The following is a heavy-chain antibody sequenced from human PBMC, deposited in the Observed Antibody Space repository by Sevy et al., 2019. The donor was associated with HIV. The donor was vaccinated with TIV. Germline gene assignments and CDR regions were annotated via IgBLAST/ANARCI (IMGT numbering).Heavy chain of an antibody. CDR3: TRDYGSGYTFY. D-gene: IGHD6-19*01. V-gene: IGHV3-33*01. CDR1: GFTFSSAG. J-gene: IGHJ4*01. CDR2: IWYDGSKK. Sequence: GGSLRLSCAVSGFTFSSAGMHWVRQAPGKGLEWVAIIWYDGSKKYYADSVKGRFTISRDNSKNTVSLQMDSLRVEDTALYYCTRDYGSGYTFYWGHGTLVTVSS.